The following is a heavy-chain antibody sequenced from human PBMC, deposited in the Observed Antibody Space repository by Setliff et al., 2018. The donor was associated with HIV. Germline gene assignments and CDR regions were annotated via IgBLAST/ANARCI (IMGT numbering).Heavy chain of an antibody. D-gene: IGHD3-9*01. V-gene: IGHV4-31*03. CDR2: TYHSGST. CDR1: GVSITTDGYY. J-gene: IGHJ4*02. Sequence: SETLSLTCSVSGVSITTDGYYWSWIRHYPGKGLEWIGYTYHSGSTYYNASLASRLIMSLDPSKNQFSLKLNSMTAADTAMYYCAGGRYFRDIRDSRFDFWGQGMLVT. CDR3: AGGRYFRDIRDSRFDF.